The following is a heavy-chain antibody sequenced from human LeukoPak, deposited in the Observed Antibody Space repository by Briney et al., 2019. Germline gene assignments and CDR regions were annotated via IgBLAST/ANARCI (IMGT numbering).Heavy chain of an antibody. D-gene: IGHD6-6*01. CDR3: AIHDSSDDGRDV. Sequence: GESLRLSCAASGFTVSSNYKCWGRQAPGQGLEWVSLGYSGINTYSAASVKGRFSISRDNSKNTLYLHWDSLRAEDTAVYYCAIHDSSDDGRDVCCQGTTVTVSS. V-gene: IGHV3-66*01. CDR1: GFTVSSNY. CDR2: GYSGINT. J-gene: IGHJ6*02.